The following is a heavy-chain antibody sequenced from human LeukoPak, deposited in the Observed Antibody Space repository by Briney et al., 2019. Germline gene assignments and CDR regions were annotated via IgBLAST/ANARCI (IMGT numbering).Heavy chain of an antibody. Sequence: GGSLRLSCAASGFTFSSYAMSWVRQAPGKGLEWVSGISGSDGSTNYADSVKGRFTISRENSKNTLYLQMNSLRAEDTAVYYCAKGRGSSNLIGYYFDYWGQGTLVTVSS. V-gene: IGHV3-23*01. CDR1: GFTFSSYA. CDR3: AKGRGSSNLIGYYFDY. J-gene: IGHJ4*02. CDR2: ISGSDGST. D-gene: IGHD6-6*01.